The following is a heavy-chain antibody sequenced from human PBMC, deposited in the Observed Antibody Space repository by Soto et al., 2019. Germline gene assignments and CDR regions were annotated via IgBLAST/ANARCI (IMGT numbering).Heavy chain of an antibody. J-gene: IGHJ5*02. Sequence: QLQLQESGSGLVKPSQTLSLTCAVSGGSISSGDYSWNWIRQPPGKGLEWIGYIYHSGSTYYNPSLKRRVTISVDRSKNQFSLKLSSVTAADTAVYYCARGGKYNWNHNWFDPWGQGTLVTVSS. V-gene: IGHV4-30-2*01. D-gene: IGHD1-20*01. CDR1: GGSISSGDYS. CDR2: IYHSGST. CDR3: ARGGKYNWNHNWFDP.